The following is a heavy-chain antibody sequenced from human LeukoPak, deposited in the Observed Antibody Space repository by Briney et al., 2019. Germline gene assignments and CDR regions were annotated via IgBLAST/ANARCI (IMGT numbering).Heavy chain of an antibody. D-gene: IGHD5-18*01. CDR2: ISYDGSNK. V-gene: IGHV3-30*04. CDR1: GFTFSSYA. CDR3: ASTDTAMVPPDY. J-gene: IGHJ4*02. Sequence: GGSLRLSCAASGFTFSSYAMHWVRQAPGKGLEWVAVISYDGSNKYYADSVKGRFTISRDNSKNTLYLQKNSLRAEDTAVYYCASTDTAMVPPDYWGQGTLVTVSS.